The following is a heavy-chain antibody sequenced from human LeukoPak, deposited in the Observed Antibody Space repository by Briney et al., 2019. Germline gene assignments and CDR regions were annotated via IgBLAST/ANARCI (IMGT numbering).Heavy chain of an antibody. CDR2: IIPIFGTA. CDR3: AKDSVPYYYGSGSYPDY. J-gene: IGHJ4*02. Sequence: SVKVSCKASGGTFSSYAISWVRQAPGQGLEWMGGIIPIFGTANYAQKFQGRVTITADESTSTAYMELGSLRSEDTAVYYCAKDSVPYYYGSGSYPDYWGQGTLVTVSS. D-gene: IGHD3-10*01. CDR1: GGTFSSYA. V-gene: IGHV1-69*01.